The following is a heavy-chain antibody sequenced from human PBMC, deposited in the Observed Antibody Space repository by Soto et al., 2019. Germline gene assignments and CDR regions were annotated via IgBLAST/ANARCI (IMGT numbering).Heavy chain of an antibody. D-gene: IGHD5-12*01. V-gene: IGHV3-9*01. CDR1: GFTFDDYA. J-gene: IGHJ6*04. CDR2: ISWNSGSI. CDR3: AKFLHSGYDSPLDV. Sequence: GGSLRLSCAASGFTFDDYAMHWVRQAPGKGLEWVSGISWNSGSIGYADSVKGRFTISRDNAKNSLYLQMNSLRAEDTALYYCAKFLHSGYDSPLDVWGKGTTVTVSS.